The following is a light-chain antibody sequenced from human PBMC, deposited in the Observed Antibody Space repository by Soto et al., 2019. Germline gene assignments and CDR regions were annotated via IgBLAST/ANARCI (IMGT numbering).Light chain of an antibody. CDR1: SSDVGSYNR. CDR3: SSYTSSSTLMV. V-gene: IGLV2-18*02. Sequence: QSALTQPPSVSGSPGQSVTISCTGTSSDVGSYNRVSWYQQPPGTAPKLMIYEVTNRPSGVPDRFSGSKSGNTASLTISGLQAEDEADYYRSSYTSSSTLMVFGTGTKLTVL. J-gene: IGLJ1*01. CDR2: EVT.